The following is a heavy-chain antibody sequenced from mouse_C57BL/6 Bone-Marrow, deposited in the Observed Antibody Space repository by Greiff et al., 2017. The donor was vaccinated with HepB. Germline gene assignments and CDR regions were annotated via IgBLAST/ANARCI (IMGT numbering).Heavy chain of an antibody. D-gene: IGHD1-1*01. CDR2: ISYDGSN. Sequence: VQLKESGPGLVKPSQSLSLTCSVTGYSITSGYYWNWIRQFPGNKLEWMGYISYDGSNNYNPSLKNRISITRDTSKNQFFLKLNSVTTEDTATYYCAESYYGSSYGYFDYWGQGTTLTVSS. J-gene: IGHJ2*01. V-gene: IGHV3-6*01. CDR3: AESYYGSSYGYFDY. CDR1: GYSITSGYY.